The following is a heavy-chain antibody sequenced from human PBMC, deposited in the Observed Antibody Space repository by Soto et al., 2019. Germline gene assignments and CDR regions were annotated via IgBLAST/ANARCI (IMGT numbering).Heavy chain of an antibody. CDR1: GFTFSDYY. V-gene: IGHV3-11*01. CDR2: ISSSSGTI. CDR3: ARGTYRSKTDFDY. J-gene: IGHJ4*02. D-gene: IGHD6-13*01. Sequence: PGGSLRLSCAASGFTFSDYYMTWIRQAPGSGLAWVSYISSSSGTISYANSVKGRFTISRDNAQNSLYLQMTSLRAEEKAVYYCARGTYRSKTDFDYWGQGTLVTVSS.